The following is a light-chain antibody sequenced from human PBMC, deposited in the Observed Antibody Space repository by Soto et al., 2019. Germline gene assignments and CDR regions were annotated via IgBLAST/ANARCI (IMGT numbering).Light chain of an antibody. Sequence: EIVLTQSPGTLSLSPGERATLSCRASQSVSGSYLAWYQQKPGQSPRLLIYGSSDRATGIPDRISGSGSGTDFTLTISRVEPDDVAVYYCQQYGSSPPYTFGQGTKLEIK. CDR1: QSVSGSY. CDR3: QQYGSSPPYT. V-gene: IGKV3-20*01. J-gene: IGKJ2*01. CDR2: GSS.